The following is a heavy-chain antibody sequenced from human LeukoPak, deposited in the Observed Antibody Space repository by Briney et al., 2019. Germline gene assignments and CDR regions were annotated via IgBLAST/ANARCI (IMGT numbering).Heavy chain of an antibody. CDR1: GFTFSSYA. J-gene: IGHJ3*02. V-gene: IGHV3-23*01. CDR3: AKDWGQQWLVRGGDAFDI. Sequence: QPGGSLRLSCAASGFTFSSYAMSWVRQAPGKGLEWVSAISGSGGSTYYVDSVKGRFTISRDNSKNTLYLQMNSLRAEDTAVYYCAKDWGQQWLVRGGDAFDIWGQGTMVTVSS. CDR2: ISGSGGST. D-gene: IGHD6-19*01.